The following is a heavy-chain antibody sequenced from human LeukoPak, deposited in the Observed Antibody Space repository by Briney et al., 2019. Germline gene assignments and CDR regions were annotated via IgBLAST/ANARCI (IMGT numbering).Heavy chain of an antibody. Sequence: SETLSLTCTVSGGSISSHFWSWIRQPPGKGLEWIGYIYYSGSTNYNPSLKSRVTISVDTSKNQFSLKLSSVTAADTAVYYCARDRGRVVTSNDAFDIWGQGTMVTVSS. CDR3: ARDRGRVVTSNDAFDI. D-gene: IGHD4-23*01. CDR2: IYYSGST. V-gene: IGHV4-59*11. J-gene: IGHJ3*02. CDR1: GGSISSHF.